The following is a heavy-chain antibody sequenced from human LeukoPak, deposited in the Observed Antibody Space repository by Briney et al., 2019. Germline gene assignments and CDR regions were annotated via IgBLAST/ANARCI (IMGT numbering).Heavy chain of an antibody. Sequence: GGSLRLSCAASGSTFSSYSMNWVRQAPGKGLEWVSYISSRSSTIYYADSVKGRFTISRDNAKNSLYLQMNSLRAEDTAVYYCARDLGYCSSTSCHSDAFDIWGQGTMVTVSS. CDR2: ISSRSSTI. V-gene: IGHV3-48*01. J-gene: IGHJ3*02. D-gene: IGHD2-2*01. CDR1: GSTFSSYS. CDR3: ARDLGYCSSTSCHSDAFDI.